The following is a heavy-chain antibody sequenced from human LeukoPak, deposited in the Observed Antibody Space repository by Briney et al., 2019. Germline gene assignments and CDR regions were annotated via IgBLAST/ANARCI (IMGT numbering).Heavy chain of an antibody. CDR2: INPNSGGT. V-gene: IGHV1-2*04. CDR1: GYTFTGYY. Sequence: AXVKVSCKASGYTFTGYYMHWVRQAPGQGLEWMGWINPNSGGTNYAQKFQGWVTMTRDTSISTAYMELSRLRSDDTAVYYCARDYYDSSGYYHPFDPWGQGTLVTVSS. D-gene: IGHD3-22*01. J-gene: IGHJ5*02. CDR3: ARDYYDSSGYYHPFDP.